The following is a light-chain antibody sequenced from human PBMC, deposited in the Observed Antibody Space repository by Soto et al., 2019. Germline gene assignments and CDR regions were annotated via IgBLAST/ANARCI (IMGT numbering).Light chain of an antibody. CDR1: ISDVGSYNL. V-gene: IGLV2-23*01. CDR3: CSYAGNSRT. Sequence: QSVLTQPASVSGSPGQSITISCTGSISDVGSYNLVSWYQHHPGKVPKVIIYEATKRPSGVSSRFSGSKSPNAASLTISGLQAEDEADYYCCSYAGNSRTFRSGTKVTVL. J-gene: IGLJ1*01. CDR2: EAT.